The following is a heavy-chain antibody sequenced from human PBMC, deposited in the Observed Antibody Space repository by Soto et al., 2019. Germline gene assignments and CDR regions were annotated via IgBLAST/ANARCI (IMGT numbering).Heavy chain of an antibody. CDR3: ARDSSPPYGYGSSIVGLDI. CDR1: GYTFTSYA. V-gene: IGHV1-3*01. D-gene: IGHD5-18*01. CDR2: SSAGNGNT. J-gene: IGHJ3*02. Sequence: QVQLVQSGAEVKKPGASVKISCKASGYTFTSYAMDWVRQAPGHRLEWMGWSSAGNGNTKYSQKFQGRVTITRDTSASTTYMELSRLRFEDTAVYYCARDSSPPYGYGSSIVGLDIWGQGTMVTVSS.